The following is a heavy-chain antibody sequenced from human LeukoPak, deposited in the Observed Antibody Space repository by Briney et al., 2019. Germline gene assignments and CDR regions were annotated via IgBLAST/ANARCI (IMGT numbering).Heavy chain of an antibody. V-gene: IGHV4-4*07. CDR2: IYTSGST. CDR3: ARYYGDYGSSWFDP. CDR1: GGSISSYY. J-gene: IGHJ5*02. Sequence: PSETLSLTCTVSGGSISSYYWSWIRQPAGKGLERIGRIYTSGSTNYNPSLKSRVTMSVDTSKNQFSLKLSSVTAADTAVYYCARYYGDYGSSWFDPWGQGTLVTVSS. D-gene: IGHD4-17*01.